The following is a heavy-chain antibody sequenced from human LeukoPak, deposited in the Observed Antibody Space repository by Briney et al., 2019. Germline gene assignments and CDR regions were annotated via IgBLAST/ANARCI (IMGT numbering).Heavy chain of an antibody. V-gene: IGHV3-64D*09. CDR3: VRGWYYFDY. D-gene: IGHD6-13*01. CDR1: GFTFSSYA. J-gene: IGHJ4*02. CDR2: ISSNGGST. Sequence: PGGSLGLSCSASGFTFSSYAMSWVRQAPGKGLEYVSGISSNGGSTYYADSVKGRFTISRDNSKNTLYLQMSSLRAEDTAVYYCVRGWYYFDYWGQGTLVTVSS.